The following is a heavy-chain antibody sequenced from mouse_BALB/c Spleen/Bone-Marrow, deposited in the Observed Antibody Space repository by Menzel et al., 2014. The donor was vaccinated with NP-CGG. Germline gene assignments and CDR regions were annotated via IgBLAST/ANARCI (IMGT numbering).Heavy chain of an antibody. Sequence: VKLMESGAELARPGASVKLSCKASGYTFTSYWMQWVKQRPGQGLEWTGAIYPGDGDTRYTQKFKGKATLTADKSSSTAYMQLSSLASEDSAVYYCARRYGSSYCWYFDVWGAGTTVTVSS. D-gene: IGHD1-1*01. CDR2: IYPGDGDT. J-gene: IGHJ1*01. CDR1: GYTFTSYW. V-gene: IGHV1-87*01. CDR3: ARRYGSSYCWYFDV.